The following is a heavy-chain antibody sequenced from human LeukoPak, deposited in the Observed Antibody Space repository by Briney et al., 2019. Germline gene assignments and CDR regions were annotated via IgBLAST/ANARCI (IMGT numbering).Heavy chain of an antibody. CDR3: ARDLSIYYDTSGYYSDGLDY. V-gene: IGHV1-46*01. D-gene: IGHD3-22*01. Sequence: ASVKVSFKTSGYTFTSYYMHWVRQAPGQGLEWMGTINPSGGSTSYAQKFQGRVTMTRDTSTSTVYLELSSLRSEDTAVYYCARDLSIYYDTSGYYSDGLDYWGQGTLVTVS. J-gene: IGHJ4*02. CDR2: INPSGGST. CDR1: GYTFTSYY.